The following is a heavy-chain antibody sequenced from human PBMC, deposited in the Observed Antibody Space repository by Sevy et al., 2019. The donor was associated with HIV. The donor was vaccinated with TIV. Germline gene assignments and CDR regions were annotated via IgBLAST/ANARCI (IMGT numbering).Heavy chain of an antibody. D-gene: IGHD1-1*01. Sequence: GGSLRLSCAASGFIFSRYGMHWVRQAPGKGLEWVAVISYDGSNEHYADSVKGRFTISRDNSKNALYLQMNSLRAEDTAVYSCALERLSSDVAEYFENWGQGTLVTVSS. CDR2: ISYDGSNE. J-gene: IGHJ1*01. CDR3: ALERLSSDVAEYFEN. V-gene: IGHV3-30*03. CDR1: GFIFSRYG.